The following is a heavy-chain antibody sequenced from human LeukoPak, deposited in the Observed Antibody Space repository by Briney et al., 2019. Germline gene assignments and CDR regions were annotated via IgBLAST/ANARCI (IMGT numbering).Heavy chain of an antibody. CDR1: GGSISSSSYY. V-gene: IGHV4-39*07. CDR2: IYYSGST. CDR3: ARAGILTGYYFDY. J-gene: IGHJ4*02. Sequence: SETLSLTCTVSGGSISSSSYYWGWIRQPPGKGLEWIGSIYYSGSTYYNPSLKSRVTISVDTSKNQFSLKLSSVTAADTAVYYCARAGILTGYYFDYWGQGTLVTVSS. D-gene: IGHD3-9*01.